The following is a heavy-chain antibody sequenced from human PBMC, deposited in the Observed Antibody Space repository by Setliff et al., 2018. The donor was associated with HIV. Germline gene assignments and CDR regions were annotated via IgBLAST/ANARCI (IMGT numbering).Heavy chain of an antibody. CDR2: INAGSGNT. CDR1: GYSFSNLA. D-gene: IGHD2-15*01. V-gene: IGHV1-3*01. CDR3: ARVRCSGANCFNWFDF. J-gene: IGHJ5*01. Sequence: ASVKVSCKASGYSFSNLAIHWVRQAPGQRLEWLGWINAGSGNTRYSQKFQDGLTITRDTSARTVYMELSSLKSEDTAVYYCARVRCSGANCFNWFDFWGQGTPVTVSS.